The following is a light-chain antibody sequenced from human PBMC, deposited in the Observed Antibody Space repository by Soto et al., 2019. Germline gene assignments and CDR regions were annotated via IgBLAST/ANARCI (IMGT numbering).Light chain of an antibody. CDR1: QSVSSSY. CDR3: QQYGGSSYT. J-gene: IGKJ2*01. CDR2: GAS. V-gene: IGKV3-20*01. Sequence: ETVLTQSPGTLSLSPGERATLSCRASQSVSSSYLAWYQQKPGQAPRLLIYGASNRATGIPDRFSGSGSGTDFTLTISRLEPEDFAVYYCQQYGGSSYTFAQGTKLEIK.